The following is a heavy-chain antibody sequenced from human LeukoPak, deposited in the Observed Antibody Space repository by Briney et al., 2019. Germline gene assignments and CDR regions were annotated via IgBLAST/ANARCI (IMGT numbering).Heavy chain of an antibody. Sequence: ASVKVSCKASGYTFTKYNMHWARQAPGQGLEWMGIINPLGGSTSYAQKFQGRVSMTRDTSTSTLYLDLNSLRSDDTAMYYCARYVGATDAFDIWGQGTMVTVSS. CDR3: ARYVGATDAFDI. V-gene: IGHV1-46*01. CDR1: GYTFTKYN. D-gene: IGHD1-26*01. CDR2: INPLGGST. J-gene: IGHJ3*02.